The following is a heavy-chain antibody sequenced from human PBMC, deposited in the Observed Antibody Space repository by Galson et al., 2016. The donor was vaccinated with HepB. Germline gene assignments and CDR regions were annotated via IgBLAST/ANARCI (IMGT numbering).Heavy chain of an antibody. CDR1: GGSIIINNYY. CDR2: IYYTGTT. V-gene: IGHV4-39*02. J-gene: IGHJ6*02. CDR3: TNYHQPSGYYYGIDV. Sequence: LSLTCTVSGGSIIINNYYWAWTRQPPGKGLEWIGTIYYTGTTWYNPSLRSRVTISVDTSRDHFSLNLNSVTAADAAVYYCTNYHQPSGYYYGIDVWGQGTTVTVSS. D-gene: IGHD3-10*01.